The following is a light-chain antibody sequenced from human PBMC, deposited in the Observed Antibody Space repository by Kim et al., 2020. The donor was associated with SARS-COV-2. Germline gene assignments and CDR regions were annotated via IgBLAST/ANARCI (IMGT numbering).Light chain of an antibody. V-gene: IGKV3-20*01. Sequence: SVSPGEGPTLSCRASQSLTTSHLAWYQQKPGQAPRLLISGASSRATGIPDRFSGSGSGTDFTLTVSRLEPEDFAVYYCQQYERSRTFGQGTKLEI. CDR1: QSLTTSH. CDR3: QQYERSRT. CDR2: GAS. J-gene: IGKJ1*01.